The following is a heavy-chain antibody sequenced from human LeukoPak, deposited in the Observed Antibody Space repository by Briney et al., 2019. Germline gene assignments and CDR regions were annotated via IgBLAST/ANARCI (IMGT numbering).Heavy chain of an antibody. CDR3: ARMKYYYDSSGYYTVRYFDY. CDR1: GGSISSGDYY. D-gene: IGHD3-22*01. CDR2: IYYSGST. J-gene: IGHJ4*02. V-gene: IGHV4-30-4*01. Sequence: PSQTLSLTCTVSGGSISSGDYYWSWLRQPPGKGLEWIGYIYYSGSTYYNPSLKSRVTISVDTSKNQFSLKLSSVTAADTAVYYCARMKYYYDSSGYYTVRYFDYWGQGTLVTVSS.